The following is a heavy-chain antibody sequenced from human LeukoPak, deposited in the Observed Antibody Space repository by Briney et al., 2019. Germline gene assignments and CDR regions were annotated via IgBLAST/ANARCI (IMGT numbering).Heavy chain of an antibody. J-gene: IGHJ6*03. Sequence: ASVKVSCKASGGTFSSYAISWVRQAPGQGRAWMGGVIPIFGTANYAQKFQGRVTITTDESTSTAYMELSSPRSEDTAVYYCARVAYSNYYYYYMDVWGKGTTVTVSS. D-gene: IGHD4-11*01. V-gene: IGHV1-69*05. CDR3: ARVAYSNYYYYYMDV. CDR2: VIPIFGTA. CDR1: GGTFSSYA.